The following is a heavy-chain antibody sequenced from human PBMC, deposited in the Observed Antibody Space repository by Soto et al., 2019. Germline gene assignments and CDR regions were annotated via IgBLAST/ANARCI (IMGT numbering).Heavy chain of an antibody. CDR3: AREGPETTVAFDI. V-gene: IGHV4-30-4*01. CDR1: GGSISSGDYY. Sequence: QVQLQESGPGLVKPSQTLSLTCTVSGGSISSGDYYWSWIRQPPGKGLEWIGYIYYSGSTYYNPSLESRVTISVDTSKHQFSLKLSSVTAADTAVYYCAREGPETTVAFDIWGQGTMVTVSS. CDR2: IYYSGST. J-gene: IGHJ3*02. D-gene: IGHD4-17*01.